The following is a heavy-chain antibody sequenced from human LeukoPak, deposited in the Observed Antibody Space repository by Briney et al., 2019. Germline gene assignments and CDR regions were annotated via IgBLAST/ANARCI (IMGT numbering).Heavy chain of an antibody. Sequence: SETLSLTCTVSRFSLSSGYYWAWIRQSPGKGLEWIGSMYYSGTTYYNPSLKSRVTISVDMSKNQFSLKLSSVTAADTAVYCCARGTPINDIVVVLCFDNWGQGTLVTVSS. D-gene: IGHD3-22*01. J-gene: IGHJ4*02. CDR3: ARGTPINDIVVVLCFDN. V-gene: IGHV4-38-2*02. CDR2: MYYSGTT. CDR1: RFSLSSGYY.